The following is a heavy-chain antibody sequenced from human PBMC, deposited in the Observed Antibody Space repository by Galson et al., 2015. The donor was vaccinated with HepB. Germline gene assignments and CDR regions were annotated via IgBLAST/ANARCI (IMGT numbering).Heavy chain of an antibody. CDR2: INPNSGGT. CDR1: GYTFTGYY. V-gene: IGHV1-2*02. D-gene: IGHD5-18*01. CDR3: ARDFGYTAMVSLAYDGMDV. J-gene: IGHJ6*02. Sequence: SVKVSCKASGYTFTGYYMHWVRQAPGQGLEWMGWINPNSGGTNYAQKFQGRATMTRDTSISTAYMELSRLRSDDTAVYYCARDFGYTAMVSLAYDGMDVWGQGTTVTVSS.